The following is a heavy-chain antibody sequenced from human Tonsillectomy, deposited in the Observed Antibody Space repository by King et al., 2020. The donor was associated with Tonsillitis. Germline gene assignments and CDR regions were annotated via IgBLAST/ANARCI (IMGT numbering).Heavy chain of an antibody. D-gene: IGHD5-12*01. V-gene: IGHV4-39*01. J-gene: IGHJ4*02. CDR2: IYYSGST. CDR1: GGSISSSNYY. Sequence: QLQESGPGLVKPSETLSLTCTVSGGSISSSNYYWGWIRQPPGKGLEWIGSIYYSGSTYYNPSLMSRVTMSVDTSKNQFSLKLRSVTAADTAVYYCASLRAGGYRGHDRFDYWSQGTLVTVSS. CDR3: ASLRAGGYRGHDRFDY.